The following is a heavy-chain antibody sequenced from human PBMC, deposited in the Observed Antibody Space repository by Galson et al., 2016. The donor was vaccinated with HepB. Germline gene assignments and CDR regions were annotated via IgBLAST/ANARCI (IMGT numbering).Heavy chain of an antibody. V-gene: IGHV3-21*01. Sequence: SLRLSCAASGFTSNSYTMNWVRQAPGKGLEWVSSISISSSYIYYADSVKGRFTISRDNAKNSLYLQMNSLRAEDTAVYYCARGSYWLLQHGDYFDYWGQGTLVTVSS. CDR1: GFTSNSYT. J-gene: IGHJ4*02. D-gene: IGHD1-26*01. CDR3: ARGSYWLLQHGDYFDY. CDR2: ISISSSYI.